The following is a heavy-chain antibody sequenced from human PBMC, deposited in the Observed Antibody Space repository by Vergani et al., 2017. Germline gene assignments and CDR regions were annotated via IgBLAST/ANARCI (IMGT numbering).Heavy chain of an antibody. Sequence: QVQLVQSGAEVKKPGSSVKVSCKASGGTFSSYAISWVRQAPGQGLEWMGRINPNSDGTNYAQKFQGRVTMTRDTSISTAYMELSRLRSDDTAVYYCARCWGNHGWTPFDYWGQGTLVTVSS. CDR2: INPNSDGT. J-gene: IGHJ4*02. CDR3: ARCWGNHGWTPFDY. V-gene: IGHV1-2*06. CDR1: GGTFSSYA. D-gene: IGHD3-16*01.